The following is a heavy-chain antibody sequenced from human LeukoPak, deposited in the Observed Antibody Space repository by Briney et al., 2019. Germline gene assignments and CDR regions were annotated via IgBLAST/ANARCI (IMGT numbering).Heavy chain of an antibody. CDR2: IKQDGSEK. Sequence: GGSLRLSCAASGFIFSNYWMSWVRQAPGKGLEWVANIKQDGSEKYYVDSVKGRFTISRDNTKNSLYLQMNSLRAEDTAVYYCARYSGGWYDRGFDYWGQGTLVTVSS. D-gene: IGHD6-19*01. CDR1: GFIFSNYW. J-gene: IGHJ4*02. V-gene: IGHV3-7*01. CDR3: ARYSGGWYDRGFDY.